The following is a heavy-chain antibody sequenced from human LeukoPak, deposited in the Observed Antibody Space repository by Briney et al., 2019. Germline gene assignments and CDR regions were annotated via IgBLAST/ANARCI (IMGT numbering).Heavy chain of an antibody. CDR2: IYYSGST. CDR1: GGSISSSSYY. V-gene: IGHV4-39*07. D-gene: IGHD6-13*01. J-gene: IGHJ5*02. Sequence: PSETLSLTCTVSGGSISSSSYYWGWIRQPPGKGLDWIGSIYYSGSTYYNPSLKSRVIISVDTSKNHFSLRLSSVTAADTAPYYCARGLGSSWGLNWFDPWGQGTLVTVSS. CDR3: ARGLGSSWGLNWFDP.